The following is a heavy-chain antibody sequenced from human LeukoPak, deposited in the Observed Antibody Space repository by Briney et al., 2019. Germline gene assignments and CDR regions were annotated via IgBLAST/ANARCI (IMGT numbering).Heavy chain of an antibody. CDR2: IKSKTDGGAT. D-gene: IGHD3-10*01. CDR1: RFIFSDAW. Sequence: GGSLRLSCAASRFIFSDAWMTWVRQAPGKGLEWVGRIKSKTDGGATDYAAPVKGRFTISRDDSKKRLYLQMNSLKSEDTGMYYCVTGFGIHGYWGQGTLVTVSS. CDR3: VTGFGIHGY. V-gene: IGHV3-15*01. J-gene: IGHJ4*02.